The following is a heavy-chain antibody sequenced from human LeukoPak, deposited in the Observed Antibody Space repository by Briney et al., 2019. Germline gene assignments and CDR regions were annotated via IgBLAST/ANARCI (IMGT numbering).Heavy chain of an antibody. CDR2: IRSKANSYAT. Sequence: PGGSLRLSCTASGFTFSGSAMHWVRQASGKGLEWVGRIRSKANSYATAYAASVKGRFTISRDDSKNTAFLQMNSLKTEDTAVYYCSRLSFDIWGQGTMATVSS. J-gene: IGHJ3*02. CDR1: GFTFSGSA. V-gene: IGHV3-73*01. CDR3: SRLSFDI.